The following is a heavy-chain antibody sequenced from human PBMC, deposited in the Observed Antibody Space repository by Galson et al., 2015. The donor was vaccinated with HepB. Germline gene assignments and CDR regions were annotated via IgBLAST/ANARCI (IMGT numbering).Heavy chain of an antibody. D-gene: IGHD6-19*01. CDR3: ARGWGSSDWFDY. CDR2: IYNTGST. Sequence: SETLSLTCTVSGDSISSYYWTWIRQPPGKGLEWIGYIYNTGSTRYNPSLKSRVTISIDTSNNQFSLKLSSVTAADTAVYYCARGWGSSDWFDYWGQGTLVTVSS. J-gene: IGHJ4*02. CDR1: GDSISSYY. V-gene: IGHV4-59*01.